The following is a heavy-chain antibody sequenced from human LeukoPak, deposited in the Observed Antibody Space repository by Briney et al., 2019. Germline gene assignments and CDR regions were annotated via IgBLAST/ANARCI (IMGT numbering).Heavy chain of an antibody. Sequence: VKPSETLSLTCTVSGGSISNYYWSWIRQPPGKGLEWIGYIYYSGSTNYNPSLKSRVTISVDTSKNQFSLKLSSVTAADTAVYYCARELGYCSGGNCHSLHYVDYWGQGTLVTVSS. J-gene: IGHJ4*02. CDR1: GGSISNYY. CDR3: ARELGYCSGGNCHSLHYVDY. CDR2: IYYSGST. V-gene: IGHV4-59*01. D-gene: IGHD2-15*01.